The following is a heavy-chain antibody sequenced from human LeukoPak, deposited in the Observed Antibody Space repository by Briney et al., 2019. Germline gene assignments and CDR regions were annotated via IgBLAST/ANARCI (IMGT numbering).Heavy chain of an antibody. Sequence: SETLSLTCTVSGGSISSSSYFWGWIRQPPGKGLEWIGSISYSGSAFYNPSLKSRVTISVDKSKNQFSLKLSSVTAADTAVYYCARAGDAYSSTPFDYWGQGTLVTVSS. V-gene: IGHV4-39*07. CDR1: GGSISSSSYF. J-gene: IGHJ4*02. CDR2: ISYSGSA. D-gene: IGHD6-13*01. CDR3: ARAGDAYSSTPFDY.